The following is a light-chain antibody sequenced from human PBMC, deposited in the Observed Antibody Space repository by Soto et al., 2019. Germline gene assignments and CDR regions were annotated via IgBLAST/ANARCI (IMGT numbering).Light chain of an antibody. V-gene: IGKV1-5*01. CDR3: HQYHRSSLT. CDR1: QILTNE. J-gene: IGKJ5*01. Sequence: DIQMTQSPSTLSASVGDRVTITCRARQILTNELAWNQQKPGKAPNLLMYDASTMERGVPYRFNGTGSGTEFTLTFSSLQPDDFATYYCHQYHRSSLTFGQGTRLEI. CDR2: DAS.